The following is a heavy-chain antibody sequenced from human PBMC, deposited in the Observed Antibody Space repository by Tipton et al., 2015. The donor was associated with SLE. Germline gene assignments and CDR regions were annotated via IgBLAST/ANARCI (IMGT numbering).Heavy chain of an antibody. CDR3: ARDRYSGNSGDY. D-gene: IGHD1-26*01. J-gene: IGHJ4*02. CDR2: VKSETDGGTK. Sequence: GSLRLSCAASGFTFSSNYMNWVRQAPGKGLEWVGRVKSETDGGTKDYAAPVKGRFTISRDDSKNTLYLQMNSLRAEDTAVYYCARDRYSGNSGDYWGQGTLVTVSS. CDR1: GFTFSSNY. V-gene: IGHV3-15*01.